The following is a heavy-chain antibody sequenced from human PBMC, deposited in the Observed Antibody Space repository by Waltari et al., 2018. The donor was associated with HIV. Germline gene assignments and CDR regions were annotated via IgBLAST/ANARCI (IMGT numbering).Heavy chain of an antibody. D-gene: IGHD1-26*01. Sequence: QVQLVESGGGVVQPGRPLRLSCAASGFTFSSSGMHWVRQAPGKGLEVVAVISYDGSNKYYADSVKGRFTISRDNSKNTLYLQMNSLRAEDTAVYYCAKLLGGATTFDYWGQGTLVTVSS. CDR2: ISYDGSNK. CDR1: GFTFSSSG. CDR3: AKLLGGATTFDY. J-gene: IGHJ4*02. V-gene: IGHV3-30*18.